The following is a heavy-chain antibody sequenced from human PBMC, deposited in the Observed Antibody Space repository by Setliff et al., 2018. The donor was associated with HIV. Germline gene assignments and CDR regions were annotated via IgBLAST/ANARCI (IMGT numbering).Heavy chain of an antibody. CDR3: ARLRLAVMMSLDYFDL. CDR1: GYSISSGYF. V-gene: IGHV4-28*01. CDR2: VYNPGST. Sequence: PSETLSLTCVVSGYSISSGYFWGWIRQPPGKGLEWIGYVYNPGSTNFNPSLQSRVSMSIDVSTNQFSLRLTSVTAADTAVYYCARLRLAVMMSLDYFDLWGQGTLVTVSS. J-gene: IGHJ4*02. D-gene: IGHD3-16*01.